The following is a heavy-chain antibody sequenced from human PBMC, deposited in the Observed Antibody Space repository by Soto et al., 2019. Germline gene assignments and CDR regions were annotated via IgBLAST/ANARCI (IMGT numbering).Heavy chain of an antibody. CDR3: ARATGSYCTNTYDYGMDD. D-gene: IGHD1-26*01. Sequence: QVQLVQSGAVVKKPGSSVKVSCKASGGTFSSYAISWVGQAPGQGLEWMGGIIPIFGTGSYAQKLQGRDRITADNCTSTDYMQLSRLRCEDTAVYYCARATGSYCTNTYDYGMDDWGQGTTVTVSS. CDR1: GGTFSSYA. J-gene: IGHJ6*02. CDR2: IIPIFGTG. V-gene: IGHV1-69*06.